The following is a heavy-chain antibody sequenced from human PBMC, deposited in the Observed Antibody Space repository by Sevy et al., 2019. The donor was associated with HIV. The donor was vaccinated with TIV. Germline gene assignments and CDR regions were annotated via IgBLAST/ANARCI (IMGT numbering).Heavy chain of an antibody. V-gene: IGHV1-18*01. D-gene: IGHD2-15*01. CDR1: GYTFSSYR. J-gene: IGHJ4*02. CDR2: ISPHNGDT. Sequence: ASVKVSCKVSGYTFSSYRIHWVRQAPGQGLEWMGWISPHNGDTNYAQKLQGRVTMITDTSTSTACMELRSLRSDDTAVYYCARAYCSGGRCYSLAYWGQGTLVTVSS. CDR3: ARAYCSGGRCYSLAY.